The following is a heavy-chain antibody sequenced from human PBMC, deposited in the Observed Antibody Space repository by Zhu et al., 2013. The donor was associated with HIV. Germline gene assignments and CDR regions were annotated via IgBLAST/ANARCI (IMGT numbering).Heavy chain of an antibody. J-gene: IGHJ6*02. CDR3: TRDKDGSGSYGYYYYYGMDV. V-gene: IGHV3-49*04. D-gene: IGHD3-10*01. Sequence: EVQLVESGGGLVQPGRSLRLSCTASGFTFGDYAMSWVRQAPGKGLEWVGFIRSKAYGGTTEYAASVKGRFTISRDDSKSIAYLQMNSLKTEDTAVYYCTRDKDGSGSYGYYYYYGMDVWGQGTTVTVSS. CDR2: IRSKAYGGTT. CDR1: GFTFGDYA.